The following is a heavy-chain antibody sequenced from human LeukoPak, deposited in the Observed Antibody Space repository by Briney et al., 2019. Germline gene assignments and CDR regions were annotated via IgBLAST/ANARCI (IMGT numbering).Heavy chain of an antibody. J-gene: IGHJ6*03. CDR3: ARATYHYYYMDV. Sequence: GGSLRLSCAASGFTFDDYGMSWVRQAPGKGLEWVSGINWNGGSTGCADSVKGRFTISRDNAKNSLYLQMNSLRAEDTALYYCARATYHYYYMDVWGKGTTVTVSS. V-gene: IGHV3-20*04. CDR1: GFTFDDYG. CDR2: INWNGGST. D-gene: IGHD3-16*01.